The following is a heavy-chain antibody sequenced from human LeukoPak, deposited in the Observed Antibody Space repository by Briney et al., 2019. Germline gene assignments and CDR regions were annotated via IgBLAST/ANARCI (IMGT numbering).Heavy chain of an antibody. Sequence: PGGSLRLSCAASGFTLSSYEMNWVRQAPGKGLEWVSYISSSGSSIYYADSVKGRFTISRDNAKNSLYLQMNSLRAEDTAVYYCARVRQTTVTTAYYFDYWGQEPWSPSPQ. D-gene: IGHD4-17*01. CDR2: ISSSGSSI. J-gene: IGHJ4*01. CDR3: ARVRQTTVTTAYYFDY. V-gene: IGHV3-48*03. CDR1: GFTLSSYE.